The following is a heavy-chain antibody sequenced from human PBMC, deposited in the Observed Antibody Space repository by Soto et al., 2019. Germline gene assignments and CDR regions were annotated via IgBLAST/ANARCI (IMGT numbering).Heavy chain of an antibody. D-gene: IGHD6-19*01. CDR2: ISAYNGNT. Sequence: ASVKVSCKASGYTFTSYGISWVRQAPGQGLEWMGWISAYNGNTNYAQKLQGRVTMTTDTSTSTAYMELRSLRSDDTAVYYCARDSRAVGGMIVAFDIWGQGAMVTVSS. V-gene: IGHV1-18*01. CDR3: ARDSRAVGGMIVAFDI. J-gene: IGHJ3*02. CDR1: GYTFTSYG.